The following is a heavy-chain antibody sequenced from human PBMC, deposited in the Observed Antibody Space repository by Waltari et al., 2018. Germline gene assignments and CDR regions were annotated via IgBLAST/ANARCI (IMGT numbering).Heavy chain of an antibody. CDR2: ISGSGGRT. Sequence: EVQLVESGGGLVQPGGSLRLSCAASGFTFSSYAMSWVRQAPGKGLEWVSAISGSGGRTYYADSVKGRFTISRDNSKNTLYLQMNSLRAEDTAVYYCAKLGLTTVTTYWYFDLWGRGTLVIVSS. V-gene: IGHV3-23*04. D-gene: IGHD4-17*01. CDR1: GFTFSSYA. J-gene: IGHJ2*01. CDR3: AKLGLTTVTTYWYFDL.